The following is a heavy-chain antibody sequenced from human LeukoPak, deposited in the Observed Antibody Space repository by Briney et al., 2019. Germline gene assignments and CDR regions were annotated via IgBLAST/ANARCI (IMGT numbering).Heavy chain of an antibody. CDR2: VYHSGRS. J-gene: IGHJ5*02. CDR3: AELGVHYYVSATYERNWIDQ. D-gene: IGHD2/OR15-2a*01. CDR1: GCSMRPNY. Sequence: PSETLSLTCTVSGCSMRPNYWCWIRQPPGKGLEWIGYVYHSGRSNASPSLKSRVTISVDTSKNHFSLKLNSVTAADTAIYYCAELGVHYYVSATYERNWIDQWGQGTLVIVSS. V-gene: IGHV4-59*01.